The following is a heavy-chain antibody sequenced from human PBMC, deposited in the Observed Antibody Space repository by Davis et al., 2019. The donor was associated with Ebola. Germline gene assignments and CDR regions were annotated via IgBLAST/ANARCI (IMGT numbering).Heavy chain of an antibody. V-gene: IGHV1-18*01. D-gene: IGHD3-10*01. Sequence: ASVKVSCKASGYTFTSYGISWVRQAPGQGLEWMGWISAYNGNTNYAQKLQGRVTMTTDTSTSTAYMELRSLRSDDTPVYYCARDFYYGSAYYGMDVWGQGTTVTVSS. J-gene: IGHJ6*02. CDR3: ARDFYYGSAYYGMDV. CDR1: GYTFTSYG. CDR2: ISAYNGNT.